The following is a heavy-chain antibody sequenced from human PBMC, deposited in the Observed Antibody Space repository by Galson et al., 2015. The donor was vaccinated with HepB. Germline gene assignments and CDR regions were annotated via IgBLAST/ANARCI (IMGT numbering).Heavy chain of an antibody. D-gene: IGHD5-18*01. CDR3: ARDKSEVQLWLAPDH. Sequence: SVKVSCKASGYTFTSYYMHWVRQAPGQGLEWMGRIDPSGGRTSYAQKFQGRVTMTRDTSTSTVYMEVTSLRSEDTAVYYCARDKSEVQLWLAPDHWGQGTLVTVSS. CDR2: IDPSGGRT. J-gene: IGHJ4*02. V-gene: IGHV1-46*01. CDR1: GYTFTSYY.